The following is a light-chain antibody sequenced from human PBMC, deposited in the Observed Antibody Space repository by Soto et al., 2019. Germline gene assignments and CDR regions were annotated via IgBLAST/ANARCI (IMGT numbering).Light chain of an antibody. Sequence: DIQMTQSPSTLSASVGDRVTITCRASQSISSWLAWYQQKPGKAPKLLISKASSLQSGVPSRFSGSGSGTDFTLTISSLQPDDFATYYCQQSFTVPITFGQGTRLEIK. V-gene: IGKV1-5*03. CDR2: KAS. CDR1: QSISSW. J-gene: IGKJ5*01. CDR3: QQSFTVPIT.